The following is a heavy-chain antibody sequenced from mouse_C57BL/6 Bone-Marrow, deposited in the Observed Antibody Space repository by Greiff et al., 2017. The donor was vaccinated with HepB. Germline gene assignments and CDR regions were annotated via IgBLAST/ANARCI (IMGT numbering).Heavy chain of an antibody. D-gene: IGHD2-4*01. CDR1: GYAFTNYL. CDR3: ARSYYDYDY. V-gene: IGHV1-54*01. J-gene: IGHJ2*01. Sequence: QVQLQQSGAELVRPGTSVKVSCKASGYAFTNYLIEWVKQRPGQGLEWIGVINPGSGGTNYNEKFKGKATLTADKSSSTAYMQLSSLTSEDSAVYFCARSYYDYDYWGQGTTLTVSS. CDR2: INPGSGGT.